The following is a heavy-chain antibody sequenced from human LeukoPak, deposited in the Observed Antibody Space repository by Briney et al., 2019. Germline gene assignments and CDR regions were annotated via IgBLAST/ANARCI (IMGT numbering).Heavy chain of an antibody. D-gene: IGHD3-10*01. CDR1: GGTFINYG. V-gene: IGHV1-69*13. Sequence: ASVKVSCKASGGTFINYGISWVRQAPGHGFEWMGGIIPLLRTANYAQKFEGRLAITADESTRTAYMELSSLRYEDTAVYYCARGIRGRNDYWGQGTLVTVSS. CDR2: IIPLLRTA. CDR3: ARGIRGRNDY. J-gene: IGHJ4*02.